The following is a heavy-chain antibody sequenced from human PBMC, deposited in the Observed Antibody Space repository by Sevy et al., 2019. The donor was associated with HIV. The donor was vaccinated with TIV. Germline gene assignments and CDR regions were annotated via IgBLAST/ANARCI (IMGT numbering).Heavy chain of an antibody. CDR3: TTEGIVGATGDWYFDL. CDR2: IKGKTDGGTT. D-gene: IGHD1-26*01. Sequence: GGSLRLSCAASGFTFSNAWMSWVRQAPGKGLEWVGRIKGKTDGGTTDYAAPVKGRFTISRDDSKNTLYLQMNSLKTEDTAVYYCTTEGIVGATGDWYFDLWGRGTLVTVSS. J-gene: IGHJ2*01. CDR1: GFTFSNAW. V-gene: IGHV3-15*01.